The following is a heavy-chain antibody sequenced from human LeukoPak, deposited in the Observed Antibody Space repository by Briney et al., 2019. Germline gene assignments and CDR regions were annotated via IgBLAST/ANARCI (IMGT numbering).Heavy chain of an antibody. CDR1: GFTFDDYA. V-gene: IGHV3-9*01. J-gene: IGHJ4*02. CDR3: AKGPWGSSTNGIDY. Sequence: GRSLRLSCAASGFTFDDYAMHWVRQAPGKGLEWVSGISWNSGSIGYADSVEGRFTISRDNAKNSLYLQMNSLRAEDTALYYCAKGPWGSSTNGIDYWGQGTLVTVSS. D-gene: IGHD2-2*01. CDR2: ISWNSGSI.